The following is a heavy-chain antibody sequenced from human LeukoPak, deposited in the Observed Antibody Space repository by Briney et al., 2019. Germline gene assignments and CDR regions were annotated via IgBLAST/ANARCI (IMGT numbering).Heavy chain of an antibody. CDR2: ISGSGGST. CDR3: AKDHHYYGSGSYYSDFDY. V-gene: IGHV3-23*01. CDR1: GFTFSSYA. J-gene: IGHJ4*02. Sequence: GGSLRLSCAASGFTFSSYAMSWVSQAPGKGLEWVSAISGSGGSTYYADSVKGRFTISRDNSKNTLYLQMNSLRAEDTAVYYCAKDHHYYGSGSYYSDFDYWGQGTLVTVSS. D-gene: IGHD3-10*01.